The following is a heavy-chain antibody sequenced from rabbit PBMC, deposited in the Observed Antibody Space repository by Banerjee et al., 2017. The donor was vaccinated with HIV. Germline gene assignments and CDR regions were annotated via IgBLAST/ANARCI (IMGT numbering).Heavy chain of an antibody. CDR2: IAAGDSGST. CDR3: ARDRYGDGVAYDL. J-gene: IGHJ4*01. Sequence: QSLEESGGDLVKPGASLTLTCTASGFSFSSYGVSWVRQAPGKGLEWIAYIAAGDSGSTYYASWARGRFTISKTSSTTVTLQMTSLTAADTATYFCARDRYGDGVAYDLWGPGTLVTVS. D-gene: IGHD6-1*01. CDR1: GFSFSSYG. V-gene: IGHV1S40*01.